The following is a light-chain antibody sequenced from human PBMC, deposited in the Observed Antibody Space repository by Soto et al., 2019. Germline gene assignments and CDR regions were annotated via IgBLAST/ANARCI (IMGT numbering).Light chain of an antibody. J-gene: IGKJ1*01. Sequence: DIQMTQSPSSLPASIGDRVTITCRASQSISIYLNWYQQKPGKAPKVLIHAASSLQSGVPSRFSCSGSGTDFTLTISSLQPEDFATYYCQQSFSNPRTFGQGTKVEIK. CDR1: QSISIY. V-gene: IGKV1-39*01. CDR3: QQSFSNPRT. CDR2: AAS.